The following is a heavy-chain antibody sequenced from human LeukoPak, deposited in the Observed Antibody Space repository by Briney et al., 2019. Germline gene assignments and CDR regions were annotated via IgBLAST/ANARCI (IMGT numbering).Heavy chain of an antibody. CDR3: ARFMASGPPGYYYMDV. CDR2: IYTSGST. CDR1: GGSISSGSYY. D-gene: IGHD5-12*01. J-gene: IGHJ6*03. V-gene: IGHV4-61*02. Sequence: PSETLSLTCTVSGGSISSGSYYWSWIRQPAGKGLEWIGRIYTSGSTNYHPSLKSRVTISVDTSKNQFSLKLNSVTPEDTAVYYCARFMASGPPGYYYMDVWGKGTTVTVSS.